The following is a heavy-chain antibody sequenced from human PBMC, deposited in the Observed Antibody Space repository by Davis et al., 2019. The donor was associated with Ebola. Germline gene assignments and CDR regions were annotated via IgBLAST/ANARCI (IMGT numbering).Heavy chain of an antibody. Sequence: GESLKISCAASGFTFSGSAMHWVRQASGKGLEWVGRIRSKANSYATAYAASVKGRFTISRDDSKNTAYLQMNSLKTEDTAVYYCARTRYGDYGMDVWGQGTTVTVSS. V-gene: IGHV3-73*01. CDR3: ARTRYGDYGMDV. D-gene: IGHD3-9*01. CDR1: GFTFSGSA. J-gene: IGHJ6*02. CDR2: IRSKANSYAT.